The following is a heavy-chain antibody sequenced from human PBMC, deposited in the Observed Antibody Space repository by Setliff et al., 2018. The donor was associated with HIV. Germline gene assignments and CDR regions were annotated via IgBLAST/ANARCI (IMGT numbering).Heavy chain of an antibody. CDR3: ASNYCSSTSCYLGAFDI. CDR1: GFTFSDYY. Sequence: GGSLRLSCAASGFTFSDYYMSWIRQAPGKGLEWVSYISSSGSTIYYADSVKGRFTIPRDNAKNSLYLQMNSLRAEDTAVYYCASNYCSSTSCYLGAFDIWGQGTMVTVSS. CDR2: ISSSGSTI. J-gene: IGHJ3*02. V-gene: IGHV3-11*04. D-gene: IGHD2-2*01.